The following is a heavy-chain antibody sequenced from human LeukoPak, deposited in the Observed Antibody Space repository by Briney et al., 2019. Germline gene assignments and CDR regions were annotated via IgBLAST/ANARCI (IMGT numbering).Heavy chain of an antibody. J-gene: IGHJ4*02. CDR3: ASVGGSLREIHY. CDR2: ISSSSYI. CDR1: AFTFSSYS. D-gene: IGHD3-16*01. V-gene: IGHV3-21*01. Sequence: AGSLRLSCAASAFTFSSYSMNWVRQAPGRGLEWVSSISSSSYINYPDSSKGLFPISRDNAKNSLYLQMYSLRAEDTAVYYCASVGGSLREIHYWVQGTLVTVSS.